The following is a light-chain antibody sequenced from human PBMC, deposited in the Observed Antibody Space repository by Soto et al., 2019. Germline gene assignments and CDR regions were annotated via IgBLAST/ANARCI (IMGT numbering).Light chain of an antibody. CDR3: QQYNNWPFT. J-gene: IGKJ3*01. V-gene: IGKV3-15*01. Sequence: EIVMTQSPATLSVSPGERATLSCRASQSISSNLAWYQQKPCQAPRLLIYGASTRATGIPATFSGSGSGTEFTLTISSLQSEDFAVYYCQQYNNWPFTFGPGTKVYIK. CDR1: QSISSN. CDR2: GAS.